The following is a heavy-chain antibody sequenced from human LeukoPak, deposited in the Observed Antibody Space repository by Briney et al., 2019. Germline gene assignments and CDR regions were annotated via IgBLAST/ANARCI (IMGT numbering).Heavy chain of an antibody. Sequence: QSGGSLRLSCAASGFTFSSYSMNWVRQAPGKGLEWVSGTNRRGDITGYADFVKGRFTISRDNAKNSLYLQMNSLGAEDTAVYYCARVLRRITMIVVAPGAFDYWGQGTLVTVSS. J-gene: IGHJ4*02. D-gene: IGHD3-22*01. CDR3: ARVLRRITMIVVAPGAFDY. V-gene: IGHV3-48*04. CDR1: GFTFSSYS. CDR2: TNRRGDIT.